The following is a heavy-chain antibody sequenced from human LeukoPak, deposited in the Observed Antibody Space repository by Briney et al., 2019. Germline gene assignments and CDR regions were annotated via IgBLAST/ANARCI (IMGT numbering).Heavy chain of an antibody. V-gene: IGHV1-18*01. Sequence: ASVTVSCKASGYTFTSYGISWVRQAPGQGLEWMGWISAYNGNTNYAQKLQGRVTMTTETSTSTAYMELRSLRSDDTAVYYCARALSRGYSGYDYGLGYWGQGTLVTVSS. CDR1: GYTFTSYG. J-gene: IGHJ4*02. CDR3: ARALSRGYSGYDYGLGY. D-gene: IGHD5-12*01. CDR2: ISAYNGNT.